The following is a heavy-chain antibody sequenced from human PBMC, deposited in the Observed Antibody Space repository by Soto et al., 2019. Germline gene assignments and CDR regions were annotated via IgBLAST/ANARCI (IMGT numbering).Heavy chain of an antibody. D-gene: IGHD3-3*01. J-gene: IGHJ6*03. V-gene: IGHV4-31*03. CDR1: DGSISSGGYY. CDR3: ARARPDFWHYYYYYYMDV. Sequence: PSETLSLTCTVSDGSISSGGYYWSWIRQHPGKGLEWIGYIYYSGSTYYNPSLKSRVTISVDTSKNQFSLKLSSVTAADTTVYYCARARPDFWHYYYYYYMDVWGKGTTVTVSS. CDR2: IYYSGST.